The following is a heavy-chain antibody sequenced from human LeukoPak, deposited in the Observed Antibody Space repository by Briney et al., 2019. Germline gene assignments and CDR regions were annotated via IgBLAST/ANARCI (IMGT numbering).Heavy chain of an antibody. CDR3: ARHRYSNYGSFDP. Sequence: GESLKISCKGSGYIFTNYWIAWVRQMPGKGLEGMGIIYPDDSDTRYSPSFQGHVTISADKSISTAYLQWSSLKASDTAMYYCARHRYSNYGSFDPWGQGTLVTVSS. D-gene: IGHD4-11*01. V-gene: IGHV5-51*01. J-gene: IGHJ5*02. CDR2: IYPDDSDT. CDR1: GYIFTNYW.